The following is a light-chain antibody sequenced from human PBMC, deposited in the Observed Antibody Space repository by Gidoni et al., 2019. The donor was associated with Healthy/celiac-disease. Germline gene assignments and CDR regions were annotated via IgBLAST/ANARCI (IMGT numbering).Light chain of an antibody. J-gene: IGLJ1*01. Sequence: NFMLTQPHSVSEPPGKTVTIACTRSSGSIASNYVQWYQQRPGSAPTTVIYEDNQRPSGVPDRFSGSIDSSSSSAPLTISGLKTEDEADYDCQSYDSSTPYVFGTGTKVTVL. V-gene: IGLV6-57*03. CDR2: EDN. CDR3: QSYDSSTPYV. CDR1: SGSIASNY.